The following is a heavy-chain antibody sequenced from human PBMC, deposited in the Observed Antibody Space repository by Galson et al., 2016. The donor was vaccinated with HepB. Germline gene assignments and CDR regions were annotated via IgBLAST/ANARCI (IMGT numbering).Heavy chain of an antibody. Sequence: SLRLSCAASGFTFGDYGMSWFRQAPGKGLEWVGFIRSKAHGGTTEYAASVKGRFTISRDDFKSIAHLQMNSLKTEDTAVYYCRTNWFDPWGQGTLVTVSS. CDR1: GFTFGDYG. D-gene: IGHD1-1*01. J-gene: IGHJ5*02. CDR3: RTNWFDP. CDR2: IRSKAHGGTT. V-gene: IGHV3-49*03.